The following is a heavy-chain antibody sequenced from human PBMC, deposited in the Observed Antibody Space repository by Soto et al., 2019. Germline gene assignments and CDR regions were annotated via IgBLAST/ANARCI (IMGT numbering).Heavy chain of an antibody. Sequence: QVQLVESGGDVVQPGRSLRLSCAASGFTFSSYALHWVRQAPGKGLEWVAVISYDGSNKYYADSVKGRFTISRDNSKNTLYRQMNSRRAEDTAVYYCASTNWFRGVVNDYWGQGTLVTVSS. CDR1: GFTFSSYA. D-gene: IGHD3-10*01. CDR3: ASTNWFRGVVNDY. J-gene: IGHJ4*02. V-gene: IGHV3-30-3*01. CDR2: ISYDGSNK.